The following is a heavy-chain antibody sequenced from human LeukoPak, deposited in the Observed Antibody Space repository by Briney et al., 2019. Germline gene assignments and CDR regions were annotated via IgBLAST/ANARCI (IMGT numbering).Heavy chain of an antibody. V-gene: IGHV4-34*01. CDR3: AREIHSSGYYQNYYFGY. CDR1: GGSLSGYY. CDR2: INHSGNT. D-gene: IGHD3-22*01. J-gene: IGHJ4*02. Sequence: SETLSLTCAVYGGSLSGYYWSWIRQPPGKGLEWIGEINHSGNTNYNPSLKSRVTISVDTSKKQFFLRLTSVTAADTAVYYCAREIHSSGYYQNYYFGYWGQGTLVTVSS.